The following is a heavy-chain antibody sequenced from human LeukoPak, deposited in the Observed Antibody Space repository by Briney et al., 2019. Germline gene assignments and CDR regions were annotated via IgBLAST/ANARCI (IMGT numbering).Heavy chain of an antibody. CDR3: ARKLPDYGDLNNWFDP. CDR2: ISAYNGNT. J-gene: IGHJ5*02. V-gene: IGHV1-18*01. Sequence: ASVKVSCKASGYTFTIYGISWVRQAPGQVLEWMGLISAYNGNTNYAQKLQGRVTMTTDTSRSTAYMELRSLRSDDTAVYYCARKLPDYGDLNNWFDPWGQGTLVTVSS. CDR1: GYTFTIYG. D-gene: IGHD4-17*01.